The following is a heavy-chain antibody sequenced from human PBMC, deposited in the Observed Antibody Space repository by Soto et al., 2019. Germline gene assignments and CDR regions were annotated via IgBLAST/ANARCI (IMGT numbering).Heavy chain of an antibody. CDR3: VLGGLETGYYRDMDY. Sequence: QDHLVQSGAEVKKPGASAKVSCKASGYTFKNYGINWVRQAPARGLEWVAWISAYNGDTSHAQDFQGRLTVTTETLTNTAYMGLRSLRPDDTAVYFCVLGGLETGYYRDMDYWGQGTLVSVSS. D-gene: IGHD3-9*01. CDR1: GYTFKNYG. J-gene: IGHJ4*02. CDR2: ISAYNGDT. V-gene: IGHV1-18*04.